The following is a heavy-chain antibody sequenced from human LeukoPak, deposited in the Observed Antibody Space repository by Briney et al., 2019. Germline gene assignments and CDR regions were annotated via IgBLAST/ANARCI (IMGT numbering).Heavy chain of an antibody. CDR2: INHSGST. J-gene: IGHJ4*02. D-gene: IGHD3-10*01. CDR3: ARPRLRRGYYFDY. Sequence: SETLSLTCAVCGGSFSGYYWSWIRQPPGKGLEWIGEINHSGSTNYNPSLKSRVTISVDTSKNQFSLKLSSVTAADTAVYYCARPRLRRGYYFDYWGQGTLVTVSS. V-gene: IGHV4-34*01. CDR1: GGSFSGYY.